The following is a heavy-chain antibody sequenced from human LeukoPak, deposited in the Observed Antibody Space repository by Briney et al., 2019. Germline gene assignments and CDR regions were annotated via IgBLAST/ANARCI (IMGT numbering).Heavy chain of an antibody. V-gene: IGHV4-38-2*01. J-gene: IGHJ5*02. Sequence: SETLSLTCAVSGYSISSGYYWGWIRQPPGKGLEWIGSIYHSGSTYYNPSLKSRVTIPVDTSKNQFSLKLSSVTAADTAVYYCARHRGAQLRYFDWLSWFDPWGQGTLVTVSS. CDR1: GYSISSGYY. CDR2: IYHSGST. CDR3: ARHRGAQLRYFDWLSWFDP. D-gene: IGHD3-9*01.